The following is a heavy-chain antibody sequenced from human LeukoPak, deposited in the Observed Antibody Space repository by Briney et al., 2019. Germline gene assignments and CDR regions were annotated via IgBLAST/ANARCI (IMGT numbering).Heavy chain of an antibody. CDR2: ISYDGSNK. CDR3: AGAGRGALDY. CDR1: GFTFSNYD. Sequence: PGRSLRLSCAAPGFTFSNYDMHWVRQAPGKGLEWVAVISYDGSNKYYADSVKGRFTISRDNSKNTLFLQMNSPRAEDTAVYYCAGAGRGALDYWGQGSLVTVSS. D-gene: IGHD3-10*01. V-gene: IGHV3-30*03. J-gene: IGHJ4*02.